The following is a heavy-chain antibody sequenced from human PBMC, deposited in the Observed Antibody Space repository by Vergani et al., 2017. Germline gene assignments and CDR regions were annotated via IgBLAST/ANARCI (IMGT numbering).Heavy chain of an antibody. V-gene: IGHV3-7*01. CDR1: GFTFSSYW. J-gene: IGHJ4*02. D-gene: IGHD6-19*01. CDR2: IKQDGSEN. CDR3: ARNGLRQWLVRSTSDY. Sequence: EVQLVESGGGLVQPGGSLRLSCAASGFTFSSYWMSWVRQAPGKGLEWVANIKQDGSENYYVDSVKGRFTISRDNAKNSLYLQMNSLRAEDTAVYYCARNGLRQWLVRSTSDYWGQGTLVTVSS.